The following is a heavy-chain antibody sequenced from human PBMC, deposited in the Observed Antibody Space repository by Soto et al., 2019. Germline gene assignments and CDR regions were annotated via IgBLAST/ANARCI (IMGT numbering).Heavy chain of an antibody. Sequence: ASVKVSCKSSGYPFNTYYLHWVRQAPGQGLEWMGMIHPSGGGSTYAQKFLGRVTMTMDSSTSTVFMELTSLRSADTAVYYCARGVNIAVLTDSFDSWGQGILVTVS. D-gene: IGHD2-21*02. V-gene: IGHV1-46*02. J-gene: IGHJ4*02. CDR2: IHPSGGGS. CDR3: ARGVNIAVLTDSFDS. CDR1: GYPFNTYY.